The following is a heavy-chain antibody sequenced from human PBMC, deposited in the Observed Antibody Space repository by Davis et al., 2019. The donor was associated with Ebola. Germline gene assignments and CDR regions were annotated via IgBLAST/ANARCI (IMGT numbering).Heavy chain of an antibody. CDR3: ARDAADDYGVNFDY. V-gene: IGHV4-61*08. CDR2: INNSGHT. CDR1: GGSISSGGYS. J-gene: IGHJ4*02. Sequence: PGGSLRLSCAVSGGSISSGGYSWSWIRQPPGKGLEWIGYINNSGHTNYSPSLRSRVTISIDTSKNQFSLSLTSVTAADTAVYFCARDAADDYGVNFDYWGQGNLVTVSS. D-gene: IGHD4-17*01.